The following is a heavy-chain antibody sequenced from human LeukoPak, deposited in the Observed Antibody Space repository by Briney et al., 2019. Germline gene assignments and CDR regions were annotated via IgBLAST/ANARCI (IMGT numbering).Heavy chain of an antibody. D-gene: IGHD1-26*01. CDR3: ARDLTLGWELCY. CDR1: GYTFTRYY. V-gene: IGHV1-2*02. Sequence: ASVKVSCKASGYTFTRYYMHWVRQAPGQGLEWMGWINPNSSGTNYAQKFQGRVTMTRDTSISTAYMELSRLRSDDTAVYYCARDLTLGWELCYWGQGTLVTVSS. CDR2: INPNSSGT. J-gene: IGHJ4*02.